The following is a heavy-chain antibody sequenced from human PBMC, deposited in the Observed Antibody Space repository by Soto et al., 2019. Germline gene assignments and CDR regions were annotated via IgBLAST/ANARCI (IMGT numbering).Heavy chain of an antibody. CDR3: ARDYRDYGDYWFDP. V-gene: IGHV4-59*01. CDR2: IYYSGST. D-gene: IGHD4-17*01. Sequence: SETLSLTCTVSGGSISSYYWSWIRQPPGKGLEWIGNIYYSGSTNYNPSLKSRVTISVDTSKNQFSLKLSSVTAADTAVYYCARDYRDYGDYWFDPWGQGTLVTVSS. J-gene: IGHJ5*02. CDR1: GGSISSYY.